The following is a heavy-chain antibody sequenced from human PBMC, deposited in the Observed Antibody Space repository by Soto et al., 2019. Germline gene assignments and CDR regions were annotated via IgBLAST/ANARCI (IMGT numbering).Heavy chain of an antibody. CDR2: ISYDGSNK. Sequence: QVQLVESGGGVVQPGRSLRLSCAASGFTFSSYGMHWVRQAPGKGLEWVAVISYDGSNKYYADSVKGRFTISRDNSKNTLYLQMNSLRAEDTAAYYCAKIEGWELDYWGQGTLVTVSS. J-gene: IGHJ4*02. CDR1: GFTFSSYG. D-gene: IGHD1-26*01. CDR3: AKIEGWELDY. V-gene: IGHV3-30*18.